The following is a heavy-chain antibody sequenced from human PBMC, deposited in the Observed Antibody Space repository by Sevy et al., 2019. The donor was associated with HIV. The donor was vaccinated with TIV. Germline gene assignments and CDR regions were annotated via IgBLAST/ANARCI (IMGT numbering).Heavy chain of an antibody. D-gene: IGHD2-21*01. V-gene: IGHV1-18*01. CDR1: GYSFTNYG. J-gene: IGHJ5*01. CDR2: ISGYNGYT. Sequence: ASVKVSCKASGYSFTNYGIGWVRQAPGQGLEWMGLISGYNGYTNYAQNLQGRVTMTTDTSTSTAYMELRCLRSDDTAIYYGAKEGKHIGSWFDSWGQRTLVTVSS. CDR3: AKEGKHIGSWFDS.